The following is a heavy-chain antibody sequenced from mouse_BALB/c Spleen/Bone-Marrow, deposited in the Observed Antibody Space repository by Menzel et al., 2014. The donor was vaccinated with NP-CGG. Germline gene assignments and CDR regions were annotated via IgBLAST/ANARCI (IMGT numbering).Heavy chain of an antibody. Sequence: DLVKLWGSVTLSTAASGYTFTRSWIPLIHHWPGQGLEWLGLIAPGSVRAYYNEMFKGKATLTVDISSSTVYIHRSSLSSEGSAVYVCARSEGRREGYYHDYWRQVTP. D-gene: IGHD2-14*01. CDR1: GYTFTRSW. CDR3: ARSEGRREGYYHDY. CDR2: IAPGSVRA. J-gene: IGHJ2*01. V-gene: IGHV1S41*01.